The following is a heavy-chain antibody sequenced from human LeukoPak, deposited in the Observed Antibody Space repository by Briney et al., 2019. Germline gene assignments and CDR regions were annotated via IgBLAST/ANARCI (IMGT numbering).Heavy chain of an antibody. D-gene: IGHD1-26*01. V-gene: IGHV3-30-3*01. CDR2: ISYDGTNE. J-gene: IGHJ4*02. CDR3: ARDKHGTLDY. Sequence: GGSLRLSCAASGFTFSSDAMHWVRQAPGKGLEWVALISYDGTNEYYADSVKGRFTISRDNSKNTLYLQMNSLRAEDTAVYYCARDKHGTLDYWGQGTLVTASS. CDR1: GFTFSSDA.